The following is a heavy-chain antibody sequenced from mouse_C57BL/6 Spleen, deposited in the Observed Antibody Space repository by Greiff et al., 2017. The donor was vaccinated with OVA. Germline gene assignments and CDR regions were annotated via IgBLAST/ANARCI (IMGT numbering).Heavy chain of an antibody. CDR3: ERSNYGGSSGWYFDV. D-gene: IGHD1-1*01. CDR1: GYSFTSYY. CDR2: IYPGSGNT. Sequence: VQLQQSGPELVKPGASVKISCKASGYSFTSYYIHWVKQRPGQGLEWIGWIYPGSGNTKYNEKFKGKATLTADTSSSTTYMQLSSITSEDSAVYYCERSNYGGSSGWYFDVWGTGTTVTVSS. J-gene: IGHJ1*03. V-gene: IGHV1-66*01.